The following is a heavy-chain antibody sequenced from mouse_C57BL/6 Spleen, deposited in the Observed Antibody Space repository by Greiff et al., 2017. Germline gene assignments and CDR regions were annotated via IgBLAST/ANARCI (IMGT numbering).Heavy chain of an antibody. CDR1: GYTFTSYD. CDR3: SYYYGSSYYFDY. CDR2: IYPKDGST. V-gene: IGHV1-85*01. Sequence: VQLQQSGPELVKPGASVKLSCKASGYTFTSYDINWVKQRPGQGLEWIGLIYPKDGSTKYNEKFKGKATLTVDTSSSTAYMELHSLTSEDSAVYFCSYYYGSSYYFDYWGQGTTLTVSS. J-gene: IGHJ2*01. D-gene: IGHD1-1*01.